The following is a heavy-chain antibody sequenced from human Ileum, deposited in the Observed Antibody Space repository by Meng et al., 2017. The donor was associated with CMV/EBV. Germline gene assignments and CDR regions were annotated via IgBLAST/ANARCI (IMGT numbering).Heavy chain of an antibody. CDR1: GYTFTHHS. J-gene: IGHJ4*01. V-gene: IGHV1-18*01. CDR3: ARDGYYPSRVFDY. CDR2: ISNYNGDT. D-gene: IGHD2-2*03. Sequence: VPVEQSGGWVKKPGASVKVSCKASGYTFTHHSIRWVRQAPGQGLEWMGWISNYNGDTMYAQKYQGRVTMTTDSSTTTVYMELRNLRYDDTAVYYCARDGYYPSRVFDYWGLGTLVTVSS.